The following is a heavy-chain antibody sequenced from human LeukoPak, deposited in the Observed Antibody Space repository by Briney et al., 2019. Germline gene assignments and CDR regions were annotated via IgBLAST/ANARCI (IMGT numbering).Heavy chain of an antibody. CDR3: ATGAYGPEAY. CDR2: ISGSGGSA. D-gene: IGHD3-10*01. Sequence: GRSLRLSCAASGFTFSSYAMSWVRQAPGKGLEWVSAISGSGGSAYYADSVKGRFTISRDNSKNTLSLQMNSLRAEDTAVYFCATGAYGPEAYWGQGTLVTVSS. V-gene: IGHV3-23*01. J-gene: IGHJ4*02. CDR1: GFTFSSYA.